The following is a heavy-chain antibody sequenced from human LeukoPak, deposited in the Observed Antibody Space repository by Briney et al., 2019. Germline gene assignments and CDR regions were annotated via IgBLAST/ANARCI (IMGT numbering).Heavy chain of an antibody. CDR3: ARANSGGYDFWSGYPLNWFDP. D-gene: IGHD3-3*01. J-gene: IGHJ5*02. CDR1: GYTFTGYY. Sequence: ASVKVSCKASGYTFTGYYMHWVRQAPGQGLEWMGWINPNSGGTNYAQKYQGRVTMTRDTSISTAYMELSRLRSDDTAVYYCARANSGGYDFWSGYPLNWFDPWGQGTLVTVSS. V-gene: IGHV1-2*02. CDR2: INPNSGGT.